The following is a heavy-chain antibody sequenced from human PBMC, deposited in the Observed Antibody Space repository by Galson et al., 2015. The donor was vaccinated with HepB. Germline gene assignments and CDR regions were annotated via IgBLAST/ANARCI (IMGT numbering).Heavy chain of an antibody. CDR2: ISGSGGST. CDR1: GFTFSSYA. J-gene: IGHJ5*02. CDR3: AKDGGSYFFEMDNWFDP. V-gene: IGHV3-23*01. D-gene: IGHD1-26*01. Sequence: SLRLSCAASGFTFSSYAMSWVRQAPGKGLEWVSAISGSGGSTYYADSVKGRFTISRDNSKNTLYLQMNSLRAEDTAVYYCAKDGGSYFFEMDNWFDPWGQGTLVTVSS.